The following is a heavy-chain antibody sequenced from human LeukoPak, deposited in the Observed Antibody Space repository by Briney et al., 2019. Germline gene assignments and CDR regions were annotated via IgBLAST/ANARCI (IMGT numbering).Heavy chain of an antibody. CDR1: GYTFTGYY. Sequence: ASVKVSCKASGYTFTGYYMHWVRQAPGQGLEWMGWINPNSGGTNYAQKFQGRVTMTRDTSISTAYMELSRLGSDDTAVYYCARVRPGKEWLVPFDYWGQGTLVTVSS. CDR3: ARVRPGKEWLVPFDY. V-gene: IGHV1-2*02. J-gene: IGHJ4*02. D-gene: IGHD6-19*01. CDR2: INPNSGGT.